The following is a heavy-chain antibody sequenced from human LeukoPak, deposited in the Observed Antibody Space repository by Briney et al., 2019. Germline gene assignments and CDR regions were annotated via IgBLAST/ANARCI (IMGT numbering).Heavy chain of an antibody. D-gene: IGHD3-16*01. CDR3: ARQDYDYVWGSYLNWFDP. CDR2: IYYSGST. CDR1: GGSISSYY. V-gene: IGHV4-59*08. Sequence: SETLSLTCTVSGGSISSYYWSWIRQPPGKGLEWNGYIYYSGSTNYNPSLKSQVTISVDTSKNQFSLKLSSVTAADTAVYYCARQDYDYVWGSYLNWFDPWGQGTLVTVSS. J-gene: IGHJ5*02.